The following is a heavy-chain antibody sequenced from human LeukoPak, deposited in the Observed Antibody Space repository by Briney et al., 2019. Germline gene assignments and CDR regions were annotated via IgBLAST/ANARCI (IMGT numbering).Heavy chain of an antibody. Sequence: ASVKVSCKASGYTFTSYYMHWVRQAPGQGLEWMGIINPSGGSTNYAQKFQGRVTMTRDTSTSTVYMELSSLRSEDTAVYYCARTRCCSGGSCYWGGFYYFDYWGQGTLVTVSS. CDR2: INPSGGST. CDR3: ARTRCCSGGSCYWGGFYYFDY. D-gene: IGHD2-15*01. J-gene: IGHJ4*02. CDR1: GYTFTSYY. V-gene: IGHV1-46*01.